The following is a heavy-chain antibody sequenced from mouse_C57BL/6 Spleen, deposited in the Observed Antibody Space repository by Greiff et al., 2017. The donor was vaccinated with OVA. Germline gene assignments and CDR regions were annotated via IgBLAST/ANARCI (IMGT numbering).Heavy chain of an antibody. D-gene: IGHD1-1*01. Sequence: EVQRVASGGGLVQPGGSLKLSCAASGFTFSDYGMAWVRQAPRKGPEWVAFISNLAYSIYYADTVTGRFTISRENAKNTLYLEMSSLRSEDTAMYYYARPLTTVVEWDAVDYWGQGTSATVSS. CDR1: GFTFSDYG. CDR2: ISNLAYSI. CDR3: ARPLTTVVEWDAVDY. V-gene: IGHV5-15*01. J-gene: IGHJ4*01.